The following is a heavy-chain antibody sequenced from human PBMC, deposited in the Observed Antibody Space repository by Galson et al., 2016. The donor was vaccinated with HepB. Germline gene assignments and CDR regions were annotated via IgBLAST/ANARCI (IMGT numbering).Heavy chain of an antibody. V-gene: IGHV3-11*01. CDR1: GFTFRDYY. CDR2: ISSSGSAI. D-gene: IGHD3-16*01. CDR3: ARETALIWGGAYYFHYYGMDV. Sequence: SLRLSCAGSGFTFRDYYMIWIRQAPGKGLEGVSYISSSGSAIYYADSVKGRFPIPRDNAQNSLYLQMDSLRAEDTAVYYWARETALIWGGAYYFHYYGMDVWGQGTTVTVS. J-gene: IGHJ6*02.